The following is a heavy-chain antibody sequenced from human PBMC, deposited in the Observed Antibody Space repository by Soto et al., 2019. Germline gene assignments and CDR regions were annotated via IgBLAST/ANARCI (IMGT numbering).Heavy chain of an antibody. CDR1: GGTFSTYG. Sequence: QVKLVQSGAEVRKPGSAVKVSCKASGGTFSTYGINWVRQAPGQGLEWMGGIIPLFGTSSYAQQFEGRVTITADESSSTAYMELSSLRSEDTAVYYCARDNPTVTTNYNYHYCGMDVWGQGTTVTVSS. D-gene: IGHD4-4*01. V-gene: IGHV1-69*01. CDR2: IIPLFGTS. J-gene: IGHJ6*02. CDR3: ARDNPTVTTNYNYHYCGMDV.